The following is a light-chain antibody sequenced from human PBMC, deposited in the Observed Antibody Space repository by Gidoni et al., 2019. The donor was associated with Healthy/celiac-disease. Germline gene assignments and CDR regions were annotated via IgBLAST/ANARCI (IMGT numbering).Light chain of an antibody. CDR3: QQSYNTWT. Sequence: DIQMTQSPSSLSASVGDRVTITCRASQSISSYLNWYQQKPGKAPKLLIYAASSLQSGVPSSFSGSGSGTDFTLTISSLQPEDFATYYCQQSYNTWTFGQGTKVEIK. CDR2: AAS. CDR1: QSISSY. V-gene: IGKV1-39*01. J-gene: IGKJ1*01.